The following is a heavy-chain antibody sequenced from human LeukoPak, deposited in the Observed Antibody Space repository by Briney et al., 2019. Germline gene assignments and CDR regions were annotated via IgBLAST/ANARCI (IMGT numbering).Heavy chain of an antibody. V-gene: IGHV4-59*01. CDR3: ARVMVDTAMVSYFDY. D-gene: IGHD5-18*01. Sequence: SETLSLTCTVSGGSISSYYWSWIRQPPGKGLEWIGNIYYSGSTNYNPSLKSRVTISVDTSKNQFSLKLSSVTAADMAVYYCARVMVDTAMVSYFDYWGQGTLVTVSS. J-gene: IGHJ4*02. CDR2: IYYSGST. CDR1: GGSISSYY.